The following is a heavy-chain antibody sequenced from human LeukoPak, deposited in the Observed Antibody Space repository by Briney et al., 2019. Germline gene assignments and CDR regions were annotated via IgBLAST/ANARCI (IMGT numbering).Heavy chain of an antibody. CDR1: GYSISSGYY. CDR2: IYYSGST. D-gene: IGHD3-10*01. CDR3: ARRKLLSIGDDTFDI. Sequence: SETLSLTCTVSGYSISSGYYWGWIRPPPGKGLEWIGYIYYSGSTNYNPSLKSRVTISVDTSKNQFSLKLSSVTAADTAVYYCARRKLLSIGDDTFDIWGQGTMVTVSS. V-gene: IGHV4-61*01. J-gene: IGHJ3*02.